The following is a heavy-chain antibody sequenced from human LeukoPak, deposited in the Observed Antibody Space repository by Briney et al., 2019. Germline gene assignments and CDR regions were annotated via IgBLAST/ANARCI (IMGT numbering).Heavy chain of an antibody. D-gene: IGHD3-22*01. CDR3: ARDREYYDSSGYGRGFDY. J-gene: IGHJ4*02. CDR2: INPNSGGT. Sequence: GASVKVSCKASGYTFTGYYMHWVRQAPGQGLEWMGWINPNSGGTNYAQKFQGRVTMTRDTSISTAYMELSRLRSDDTAVYYCARDREYYDSSGYGRGFDYWGQETLVTVSS. V-gene: IGHV1-2*02. CDR1: GYTFTGYY.